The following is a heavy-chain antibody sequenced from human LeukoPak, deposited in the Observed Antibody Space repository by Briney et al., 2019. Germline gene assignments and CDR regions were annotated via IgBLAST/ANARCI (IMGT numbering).Heavy chain of an antibody. V-gene: IGHV3-21*01. D-gene: IGHD3-9*01. J-gene: IGHJ4*02. Sequence: PGGSLRLSCAASGFTFSSYSMNWVRQAPGKGREWVSSISSSCSYIYYADSVKGRFTISRDNAKNSLYLQMNSLRAEDTAVYYCARDQDYDILTGPPGYFDYWGQGTLVTVSS. CDR3: ARDQDYDILTGPPGYFDY. CDR1: GFTFSSYS. CDR2: ISSSCSYI.